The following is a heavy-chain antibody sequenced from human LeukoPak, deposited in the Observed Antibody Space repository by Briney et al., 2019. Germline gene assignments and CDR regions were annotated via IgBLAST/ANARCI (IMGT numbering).Heavy chain of an antibody. CDR2: ISGGGSST. CDR1: GFTLSSYA. J-gene: IGHJ2*01. V-gene: IGHV3-23*01. CDR3: AKNLLGSEAFSWYFDL. Sequence: QPGGSLRLSCAASGFTLSSYAMSWVRQAPGKGLEWVSGISGGGSSTYDADSVKGRVTISRDNSKNTLYLQMHSLRAEDTAVYSCAKNLLGSEAFSWYFDLWGRGTLVTVSS. D-gene: IGHD1-26*01.